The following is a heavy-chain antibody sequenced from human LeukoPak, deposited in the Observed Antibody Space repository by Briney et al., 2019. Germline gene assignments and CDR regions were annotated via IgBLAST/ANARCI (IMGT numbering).Heavy chain of an antibody. CDR2: IYTSGST. Sequence: SETLSLTCTVSGGSISSYYWSWIRQPAGKGLEWIGRIYTSGSTNYNPSLKSRVTMSVDTSKNQFSLKLSSVTAADTAVYFCATIQRDHAFDIWGQGTMVTVSS. D-gene: IGHD6-25*01. J-gene: IGHJ3*02. V-gene: IGHV4-4*07. CDR3: ATIQRDHAFDI. CDR1: GGSISSYY.